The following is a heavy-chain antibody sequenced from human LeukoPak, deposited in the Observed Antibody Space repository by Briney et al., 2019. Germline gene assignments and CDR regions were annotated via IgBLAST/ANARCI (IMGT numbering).Heavy chain of an antibody. CDR1: GDSVSSNSAS. Sequence: SQTLSLTCAISGDSVSSNSASWNWIRQPPSRGLEWLGRTYYRSKWYTYYAVSVKGRITINSDTSKNQFSLQLNSVTPEDTALYYCARGWGGNIDQWGQGTLVTVSS. V-gene: IGHV6-1*01. CDR2: TYYRSKWYT. D-gene: IGHD3-16*01. J-gene: IGHJ5*02. CDR3: ARGWGGNIDQ.